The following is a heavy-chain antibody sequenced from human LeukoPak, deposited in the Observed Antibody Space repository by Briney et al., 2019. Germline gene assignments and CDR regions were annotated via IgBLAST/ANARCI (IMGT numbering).Heavy chain of an antibody. CDR2: IYYSGST. Sequence: PSETLSLTCTVSGGSISSYYWSWIRQPPGKGLEWIGYIYYSGSTNYNPSLKSRVTISVDTSKNQFSLKLSSVTAADTAVYYCARDNTMVRGVSDAFDIWGQGTMVTVSS. CDR3: ARDNTMVRGVSDAFDI. V-gene: IGHV4-59*01. CDR1: GGSISSYY. J-gene: IGHJ3*02. D-gene: IGHD3-10*01.